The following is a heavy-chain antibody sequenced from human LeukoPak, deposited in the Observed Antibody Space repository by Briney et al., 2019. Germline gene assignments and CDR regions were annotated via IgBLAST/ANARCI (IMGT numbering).Heavy chain of an antibody. CDR2: IRSTSSSI. CDR1: GFTFSSYS. J-gene: IGHJ6*02. Sequence: GGSLRLSCAASGFTFSSYSMNWVRQAPGKGLEWASYIRSTSSSIYYADAVKGRFTISRDNAKNSLFLQMNSLRADDTAVYYCARDVLESRSFDGAYGMDVWGQGTTVTVSS. CDR3: ARDVLESRSFDGAYGMDV. V-gene: IGHV3-48*04. D-gene: IGHD3-9*01.